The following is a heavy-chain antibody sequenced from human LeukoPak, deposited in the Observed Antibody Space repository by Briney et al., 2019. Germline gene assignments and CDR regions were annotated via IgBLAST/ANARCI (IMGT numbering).Heavy chain of an antibody. J-gene: IGHJ4*02. Sequence: SETLSLTCAVYGGSFSGYYWSWIRQPPGKGLEWIGEINHSGSTNYNPSLKSRVTISVDTSKNQFSLKLNSVTAADTAVYFCASLRGASYYCDSSGYLGYWGQGTLVTVSS. CDR1: GGSFSGYY. CDR2: INHSGST. V-gene: IGHV4-34*01. D-gene: IGHD3-22*01. CDR3: ASLRGASYYCDSSGYLGY.